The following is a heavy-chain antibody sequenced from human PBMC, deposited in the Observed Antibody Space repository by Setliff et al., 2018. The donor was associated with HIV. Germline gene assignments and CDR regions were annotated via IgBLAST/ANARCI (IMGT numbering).Heavy chain of an antibody. CDR2: IYNSGST. V-gene: IGHV4-31*03. CDR3: ARVTSYYDTSGPAAAFDI. D-gene: IGHD3-22*01. J-gene: IGHJ3*02. CDR1: GGSISSGGFY. Sequence: SETLSLTCNVSGGSISSGGFYWNWIRQHPGKGLEWIGYIYNSGSTYYSPSLQSRLTISVDTSKNQLSLNLTSVTAADAAVYYCARVTSYYDTSGPAAAFDIWGQGTMVTVSS.